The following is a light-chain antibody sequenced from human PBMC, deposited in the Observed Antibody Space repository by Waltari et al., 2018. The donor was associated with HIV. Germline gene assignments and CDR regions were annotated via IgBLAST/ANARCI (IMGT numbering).Light chain of an antibody. V-gene: IGKV3-15*01. CDR3: QQDSHWPLMYN. CDR2: AAA. J-gene: IGKJ2*01. CDR1: QTISSN. Sequence: EIVMTQSPATLSVSPGERATLSCRASQTISSNLAWYQHKPGQSPRLLIYAAATRATGIPARFSASGSGTEFTLTISSLQSEDFAVYDCQQDSHWPLMYNFGQGTKLEIK.